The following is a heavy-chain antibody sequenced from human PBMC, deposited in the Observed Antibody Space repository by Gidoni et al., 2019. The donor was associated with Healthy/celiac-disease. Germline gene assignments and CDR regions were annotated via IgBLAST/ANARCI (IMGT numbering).Heavy chain of an antibody. Sequence: EVQLVESGGGLVKPGGSLRLSCAASGFTFSSYSMNWVRQAPGKGLEWVSSISSSSSYIYYADSVKGRFTISRDNAKNSLYLQMNSLRAEDTAVYYCARDQPYSLYGVAAAGTPHYYYYGMDVWGQGTTVTVSS. V-gene: IGHV3-21*01. D-gene: IGHD6-13*01. CDR2: ISSSSSYI. J-gene: IGHJ6*02. CDR3: ARDQPYSLYGVAAAGTPHYYYYGMDV. CDR1: GFTFSSYS.